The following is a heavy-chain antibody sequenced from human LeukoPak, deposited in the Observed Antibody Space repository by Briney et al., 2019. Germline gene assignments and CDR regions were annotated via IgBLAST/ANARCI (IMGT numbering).Heavy chain of an antibody. J-gene: IGHJ2*01. CDR2: ARNKANSYPT. CDR1: VFTFSDHY. V-gene: IGHV3-72*01. Sequence: PGGSLRLSCAASVFTFSDHYMDWVRQAPGKGLEWVGRARNKANSYPTEYAASVKGRFTISRDDSKNSLYLQMNSLKTEDTAVYYCVRERNRDYWYFDLWGRGTLVTVSS. CDR3: VRERNRDYWYFDL. D-gene: IGHD1-14*01.